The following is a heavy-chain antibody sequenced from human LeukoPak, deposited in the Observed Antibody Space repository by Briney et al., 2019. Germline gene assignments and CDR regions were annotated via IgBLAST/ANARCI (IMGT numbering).Heavy chain of an antibody. CDR1: GYTFTSYD. D-gene: IGHD3-10*01. J-gene: IGHJ5*02. V-gene: IGHV1-8*01. CDR3: ARGLPHGSGSATFDP. Sequence: GASVKVSCKASGYTFTSYDINWVRQATGHGLEWMGWMNPNSGNTGYEQKPQGKITMTRNTSISTAYMELSSLRSEDTAVYYCARGLPHGSGSATFDPWGQGTLVTVSS. CDR2: MNPNSGNT.